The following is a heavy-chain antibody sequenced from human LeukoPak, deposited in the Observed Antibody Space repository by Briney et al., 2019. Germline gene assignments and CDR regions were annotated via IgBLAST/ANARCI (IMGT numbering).Heavy chain of an antibody. Sequence: SETLSLTCTVSGGSISSSSYYWGWIRQPPGKALEWIGSIYYSGSTDYNPSLKSRVTISVDTSKNQFSLKLSSVTAADTAVYYCTRLHSHLGIHIDYWGQGTLVTVSS. CDR1: GGSISSSSYY. CDR3: TRLHSHLGIHIDY. D-gene: IGHD5-18*01. J-gene: IGHJ4*02. CDR2: IYYSGST. V-gene: IGHV4-39*01.